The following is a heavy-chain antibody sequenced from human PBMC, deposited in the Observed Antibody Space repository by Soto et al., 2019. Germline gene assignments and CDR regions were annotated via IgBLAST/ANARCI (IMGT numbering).Heavy chain of an antibody. Sequence: QVQLVQSGAEVKKPGASVKVSCKTSGYTFTSYHISWVRQAPGQGLEWMGWFSAYKTNTNYAQKFQGRVTMTTDTLTSTAYMELRSLRSDDTAVYYCARDTPPTDYWGQGTLVTVSS. CDR1: GYTFTSYH. CDR2: FSAYKTNT. V-gene: IGHV1-18*01. CDR3: ARDTPPTDY. J-gene: IGHJ4*02.